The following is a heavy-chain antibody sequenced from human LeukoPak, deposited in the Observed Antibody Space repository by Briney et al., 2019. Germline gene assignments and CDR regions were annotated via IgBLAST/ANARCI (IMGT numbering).Heavy chain of an antibody. CDR2: IYYSGST. Sequence: SETLSLTCTVSGGSISSGGYYWSWIRQHPGKGLEWIGYIYYSGSTYYNPSLKSRVTISVDTSKNRFSLKLSSVTAADTAVYYCAREKDRDGYNPWGQGTLVTVSS. CDR1: GGSISSGGYY. V-gene: IGHV4-31*03. J-gene: IGHJ5*02. D-gene: IGHD5-24*01. CDR3: AREKDRDGYNP.